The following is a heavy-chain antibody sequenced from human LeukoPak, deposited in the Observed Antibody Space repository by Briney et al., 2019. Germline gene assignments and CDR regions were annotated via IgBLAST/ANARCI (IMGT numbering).Heavy chain of an antibody. CDR1: GYTFTPYG. CDR3: ARAALYSSGSRLDY. J-gene: IGHJ4*02. D-gene: IGHD6-19*01. Sequence: ASVKASCKPSGYTFTPYGISWVRQPPGHRLKGMGWISAYNVKTNYAPKLPARGTITTDTSTSTTSLELSRLRSYDPTLDYSARAALYSSGSRLDYWGQGALVTVSS. V-gene: IGHV1-18*01. CDR2: ISAYNVKT.